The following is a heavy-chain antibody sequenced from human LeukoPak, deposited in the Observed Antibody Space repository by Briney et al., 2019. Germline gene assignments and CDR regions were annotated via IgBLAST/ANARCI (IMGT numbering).Heavy chain of an antibody. CDR3: ARAIWEMFDY. V-gene: IGHV4-4*02. CDR1: GGSISSSNW. CDR2: IYHDGST. J-gene: IGHJ4*02. D-gene: IGHD7-27*01. Sequence: SGTLSLTCTVSGGSISSSNWWSWVRQPPGKGLEWIGEIYHDGSTHYNPSLKSRVTISVDTSKNQFSLKLSSVTAADTAVYYCARAIWEMFDYWGQGTLVTVSS.